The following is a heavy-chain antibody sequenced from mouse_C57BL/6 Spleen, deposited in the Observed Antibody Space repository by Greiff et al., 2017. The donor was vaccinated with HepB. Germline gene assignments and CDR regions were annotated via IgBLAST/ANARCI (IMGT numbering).Heavy chain of an antibody. D-gene: IGHD3-3*01. CDR1: GFNIKDDY. J-gene: IGHJ4*01. CDR3: TFHLGTAMDY. CDR2: IDPENGDT. V-gene: IGHV14-4*01. Sequence: VQLKESGAELVRPGASVKLSCTASGFNIKDDYMHWVKQRPEQGLEWIGWIDPENGDTEYASKFQGKATITADTSSNTAYLQLSSLTSEDTAVYYCTFHLGTAMDYWGQGTSVTVSS.